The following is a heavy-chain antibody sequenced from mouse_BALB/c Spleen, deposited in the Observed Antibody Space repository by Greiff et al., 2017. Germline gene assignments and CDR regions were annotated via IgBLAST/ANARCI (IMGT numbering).Heavy chain of an antibody. D-gene: IGHD2-4*01. CDR1: GFNIKDYY. CDR3: NPMITDY. CDR2: IDPENGDT. V-gene: IGHV14-4*02. Sequence: VQLQHSGAELVRSGASVKLSCTASGFNIKDYYMHWVKQRPEQGLEWIGWIDPENGDTEYAPKFQGKATMTADTSSNTAYLQLSSLTSEDTAVYYCNPMITDYWGQGTTLTVSS. J-gene: IGHJ2*01.